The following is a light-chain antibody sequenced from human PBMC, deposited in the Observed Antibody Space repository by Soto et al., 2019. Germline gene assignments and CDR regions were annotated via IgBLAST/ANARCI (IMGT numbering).Light chain of an antibody. CDR3: SAWHDSLSGVI. CDR1: RPSIGSNH. V-gene: IGLV1-47*02. CDR2: TNN. Sequence: QAVVTQPPSASGTPGQRVTISCSGSRPSIGSNHVYWYQQLPGMAPKLLIYTNNQRPSGVPDRFSASKSGTSASLAISGLWSEDESDYYCSAWHDSLSGVIFGGGPQLTVL. J-gene: IGLJ2*01.